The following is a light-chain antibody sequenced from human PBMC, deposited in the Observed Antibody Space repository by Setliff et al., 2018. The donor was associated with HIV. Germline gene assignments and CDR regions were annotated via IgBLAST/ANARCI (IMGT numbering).Light chain of an antibody. J-gene: IGLJ1*01. CDR2: EVR. CDR3: CSYAGSYTYI. CDR1: SSDVGAYNY. Sequence: QSVLTQPASVSGSPGQSITTSCTGTSSDVGAYNYVSWFQQHPGKAPKLIIYEVRTRPSGVSTRFSGSKSGDTASLTISGLQAEDEADYYCCSYAGSYTYIFGTGTKVTVL. V-gene: IGLV2-14*01.